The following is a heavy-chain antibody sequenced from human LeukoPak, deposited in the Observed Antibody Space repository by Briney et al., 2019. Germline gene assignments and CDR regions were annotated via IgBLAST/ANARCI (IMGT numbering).Heavy chain of an antibody. Sequence: SETLSLTCAVYGGSFSGYYWSWIRQPPGEGLEWIGEINHSGSTNYNPSLKSRVTISIDTSKNQFSLKLSSVTAADTAVYYCARRRRGSALDYWGQGTLVTVSS. CDR1: GGSFSGYY. J-gene: IGHJ4*02. CDR3: ARRRRGSALDY. D-gene: IGHD1-26*01. CDR2: INHSGST. V-gene: IGHV4-34*01.